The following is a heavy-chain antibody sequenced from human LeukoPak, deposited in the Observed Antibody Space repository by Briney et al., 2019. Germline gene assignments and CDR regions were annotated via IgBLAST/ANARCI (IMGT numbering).Heavy chain of an antibody. V-gene: IGHV4-30-4*01. D-gene: IGHD2-15*01. CDR3: ARLSARQNIVVVVAATPDAFDI. CDR1: GGSISSGDYF. CDR2: IYYSGST. J-gene: IGHJ3*02. Sequence: SETLSLTCTVSGGSISSGDYFWSWIRQPPGTGLEWVGYIYYSGSTYYNPSLKSRVTISVDTSKNQFSLKLSSVTAADTAVYYCARLSARQNIVVVVAATPDAFDIWGQGTMVTVSS.